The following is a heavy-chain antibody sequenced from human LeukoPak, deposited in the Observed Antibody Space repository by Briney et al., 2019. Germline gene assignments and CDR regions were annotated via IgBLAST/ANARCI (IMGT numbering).Heavy chain of an antibody. CDR2: IRSKANSYAT. CDR3: TRSLHYPHTVFDY. D-gene: IGHD4-17*01. Sequence: QPGGSLKLSCAASGFTFSGSAMHWVRQASGKGLEWVGRIRSKANSYATAYAASVKGRLTISRDDSKNTAYLQMNSLKTEDTAVYYCTRSLHYPHTVFDYWGQGTLVTVSS. J-gene: IGHJ4*02. CDR1: GFTFSGSA. V-gene: IGHV3-73*01.